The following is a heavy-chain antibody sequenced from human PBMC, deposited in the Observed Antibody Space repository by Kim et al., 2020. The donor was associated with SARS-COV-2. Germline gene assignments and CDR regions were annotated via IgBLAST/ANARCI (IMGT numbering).Heavy chain of an antibody. V-gene: IGHV3-74*01. CDR3: ARAYSGSYYGRSLFDY. Sequence: SVKGRFTISRDNAKNTLYLQMNSLRAEDTAVYYCARAYSGSYYGRSLFDYWGQGTLVTVSS. D-gene: IGHD1-26*01. J-gene: IGHJ4*02.